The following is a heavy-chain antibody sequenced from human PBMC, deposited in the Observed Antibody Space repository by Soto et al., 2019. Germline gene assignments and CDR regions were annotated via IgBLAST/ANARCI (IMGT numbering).Heavy chain of an antibody. V-gene: IGHV2-5*02. CDR1: GFSLSTSEVG. J-gene: IGHJ5*02. CDR3: AHAPGIAVTTNWFDP. Sequence: QITLKESGPTLVKPTQTLTLTCTFSGFSLSTSEVGVGWIRQPPGKALQWLALIYWDDDKRYSPSLKSRLTITKDPSKHQVVLTMTNMDPVDTATYYCAHAPGIAVTTNWFDPWGQGILVTVSS. CDR2: IYWDDDK. D-gene: IGHD6-19*01.